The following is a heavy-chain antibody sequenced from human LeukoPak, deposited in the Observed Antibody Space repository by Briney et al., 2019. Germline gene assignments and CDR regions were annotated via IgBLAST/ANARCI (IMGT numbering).Heavy chain of an antibody. CDR1: GFTFDDYA. D-gene: IGHD6-6*01. Sequence: GGSLRLSCAASGFTFDDYAMHWVRQAPGKGLEWVSGISWNSGSIGYADSVKGRFTISRDNAKNSVYLQMNSLRAEDTALYYCARDDPSMIAALHYWGQGTLVTVSS. J-gene: IGHJ4*02. CDR2: ISWNSGSI. CDR3: ARDDPSMIAALHY. V-gene: IGHV3-9*01.